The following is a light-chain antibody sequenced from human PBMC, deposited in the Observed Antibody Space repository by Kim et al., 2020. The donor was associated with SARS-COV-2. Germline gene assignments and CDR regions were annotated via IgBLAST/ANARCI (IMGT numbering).Light chain of an antibody. CDR3: QQHYTWPHFT. J-gene: IGKJ4*01. Sequence: EIMLTQSPATLSLSPGERATLSCRASQSVSSYLAWYQQKPGQAPRLLIYDAYKRATGIPARFSGSGSGTDFTLTISSLEPEDFAVYYCQQHYTWPHFTFGGGTKVDIK. CDR1: QSVSSY. V-gene: IGKV3-11*01. CDR2: DAY.